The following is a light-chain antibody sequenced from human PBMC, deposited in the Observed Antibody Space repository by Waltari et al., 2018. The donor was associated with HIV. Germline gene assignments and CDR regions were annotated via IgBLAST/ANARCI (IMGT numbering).Light chain of an antibody. Sequence: DNQMTQSPSSLSASVGDRVTIACRTGRAVISRLNWYQQKPGTAPKLLIYDASTLQTGAPTRFSGSGSGTDFTLTINSLQPDDFATYYCQQSYDTPLTFGPGTKVEVK. CDR1: RAVISR. CDR3: QQSYDTPLT. V-gene: IGKV1-39*01. J-gene: IGKJ3*01. CDR2: DAS.